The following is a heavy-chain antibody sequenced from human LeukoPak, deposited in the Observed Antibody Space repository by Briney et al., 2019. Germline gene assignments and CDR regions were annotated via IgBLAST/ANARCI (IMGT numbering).Heavy chain of an antibody. Sequence: GASVKVSCKVSGFTLTQVSIHWVRQAPGKGLEWMGGFEPEDGETSYAQKFHGRVTMTEDTPTDTAYMELSSLISEDTAVYFCAAGSVMDADYLDYWGQGTLVTVSS. D-gene: IGHD3-16*01. CDR3: AAGSVMDADYLDY. CDR1: GFTLTQVS. CDR2: FEPEDGET. V-gene: IGHV1-24*01. J-gene: IGHJ4*02.